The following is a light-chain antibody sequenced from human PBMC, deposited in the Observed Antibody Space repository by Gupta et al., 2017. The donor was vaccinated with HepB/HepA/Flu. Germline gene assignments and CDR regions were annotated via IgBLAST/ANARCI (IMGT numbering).Light chain of an antibody. CDR2: DAS. J-gene: IGKJ4*01. Sequence: DIQLTQSPSFLSASVGDRVTITCRASQGISSYLAWYQQKPGKAPKLLIYDASTLQSGVPSRFSGSGSGTEFTLTISSLQPEDFATYYCQQLYSYPLTFGGGTKVAIK. V-gene: IGKV1-9*01. CDR3: QQLYSYPLT. CDR1: QGISSY.